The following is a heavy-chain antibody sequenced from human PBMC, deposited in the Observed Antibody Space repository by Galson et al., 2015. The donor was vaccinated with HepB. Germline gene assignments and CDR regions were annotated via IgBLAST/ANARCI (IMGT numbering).Heavy chain of an antibody. J-gene: IGHJ5*02. CDR3: ARGYGARSWFDP. D-gene: IGHD4-17*01. Sequence: SVKVSCKASGYTFTGYYMHWVRQAPGQGLEWMGWISPNSGGTNYAQKFQGRVTMTRDTSISTAYMELSRLRSDDTAVYYCARGYGARSWFDPWGQGTLVTVSS. CDR2: ISPNSGGT. V-gene: IGHV1-2*02. CDR1: GYTFTGYY.